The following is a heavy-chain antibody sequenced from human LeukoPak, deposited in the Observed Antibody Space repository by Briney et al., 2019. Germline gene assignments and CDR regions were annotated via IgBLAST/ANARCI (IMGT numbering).Heavy chain of an antibody. Sequence: GGSLRLSCAASGFTFSSYWMHWVRQAPGKGLVWVSRINSDGSSTSYADSVKGRFTISRDNAKNTLYLQMNSLRAEDTAVYYCAKDRCSNGVGCYYYYMDVWGKGTSVTISS. CDR2: INSDGSST. CDR3: AKDRCSNGVGCYYYYMDV. V-gene: IGHV3-74*01. D-gene: IGHD2-8*01. CDR1: GFTFSSYW. J-gene: IGHJ6*03.